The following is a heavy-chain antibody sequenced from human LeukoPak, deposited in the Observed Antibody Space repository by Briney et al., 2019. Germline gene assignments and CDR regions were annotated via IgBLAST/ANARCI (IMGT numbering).Heavy chain of an antibody. D-gene: IGHD3-22*01. CDR3: AKDDYYDSSGDPNWFDP. J-gene: IGHJ5*02. V-gene: IGHV3-30*18. CDR2: ISYDGSDK. CDR1: GLTFSSYG. Sequence: GRSLRFSCAASGLTFSSYGMHWVRQAPGKGLEWVAVISYDGSDKYYADSVKGRFTISRDNSKNTLYLQMNSLRAEDTAVYFCAKDDYYDSSGDPNWFDPWGQGTLVTVSS.